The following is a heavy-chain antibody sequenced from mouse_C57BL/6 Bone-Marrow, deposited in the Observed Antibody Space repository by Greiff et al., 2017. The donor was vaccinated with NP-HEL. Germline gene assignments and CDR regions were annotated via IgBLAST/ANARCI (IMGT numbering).Heavy chain of an antibody. D-gene: IGHD2-5*01. V-gene: IGHV1-19*01. J-gene: IGHJ3*01. CDR1: GYTFTDSY. Sequence: EVQLQQSGPVLVKPGASVKMSCKASGYTFTDSYMNWVKQSHGPSLEWIGVINPYNGGTSYNQKFKGKATLTVDKSSSTAYMELNSLTSEDSAVYYCARRYYSNPFAYWGQGTLVTVSA. CDR3: ARRYYSNPFAY. CDR2: INPYNGGT.